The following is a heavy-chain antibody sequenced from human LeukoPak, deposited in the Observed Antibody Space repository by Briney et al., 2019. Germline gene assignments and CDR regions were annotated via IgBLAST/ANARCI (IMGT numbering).Heavy chain of an antibody. V-gene: IGHV3-30*04. CDR3: ARSVELVRGYFDY. D-gene: IGHD3-10*01. CDR2: ISYDGSNK. CDR1: GFTFSSYA. J-gene: IGHJ4*02. Sequence: NPGGSLRLSCAASGFTFSSYAMHWVRQAPGKGLEWVAVISYDGSNKYYADSVKGRFTISRDNSKNTLYLQMNSLRAEDTALYYCARSVELVRGYFDYWGQGALVTVSS.